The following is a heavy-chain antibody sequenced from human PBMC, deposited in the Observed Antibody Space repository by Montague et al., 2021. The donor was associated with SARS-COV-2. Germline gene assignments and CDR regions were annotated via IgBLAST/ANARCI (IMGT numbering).Heavy chain of an antibody. V-gene: IGHV2-5*01. CDR2: IYWNDDE. Sequence: PALVKPTQTLTLTCSFSGFSLRTGGVGVGWFRQPPEKALEWLALIYWNDDERYTPSLRTRLTITKDISNNQLALIMTNMDPVDTATYYCAYFSTTVSTGYFESWGPGTRVTVSS. CDR1: GFSLRTGGVG. CDR3: AYFSTTVSTGYFES. J-gene: IGHJ4*02. D-gene: IGHD3-9*01.